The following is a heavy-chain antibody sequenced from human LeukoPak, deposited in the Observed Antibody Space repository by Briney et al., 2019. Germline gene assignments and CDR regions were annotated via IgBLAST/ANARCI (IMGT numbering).Heavy chain of an antibody. CDR2: IHHSGST. D-gene: IGHD4-17*01. J-gene: IGHJ4*02. V-gene: IGHV4-34*01. CDR3: TRQSGTVTPIDY. CDR1: SGSLSGYS. Sequence: SETLSLTCAVSSGSLSGYSWGWIRQAPGKGLDWIGEIHHSGSTTYNSSLKNRVTISLDKPKSQISLILTSVTAADTAVYYCTRQSGTVTPIDYWGQGILVTVSS.